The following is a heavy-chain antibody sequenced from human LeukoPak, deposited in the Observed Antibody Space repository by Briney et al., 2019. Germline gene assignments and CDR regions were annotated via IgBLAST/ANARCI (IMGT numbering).Heavy chain of an antibody. J-gene: IGHJ4*02. D-gene: IGHD4-23*01. CDR1: GFTFSRHW. Sequence: GGSLRLSCAASGFTFSRHWMHWVRQAPGKGLVWVSYIDSDESRNYADSVKGRFTISRDNDKNTVYLQMNSLRAEDTAMYFCAREIRKSGISWGFDQLGQGTLVTVSS. CDR3: AREIRKSGISWGFDQ. CDR2: IDSDESR. V-gene: IGHV3-74*01.